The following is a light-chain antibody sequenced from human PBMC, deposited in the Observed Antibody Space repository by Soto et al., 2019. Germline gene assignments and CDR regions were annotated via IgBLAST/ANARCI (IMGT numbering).Light chain of an antibody. Sequence: QSVLTQPASVSGSPGQSITISCTGTSSDVGSYNLVSWYQQHPGKAPKLMIYEGSERPSGVSNRFSGSKSGNTASLTISGLQAEDEADYYCCSYAGSSTYGVFGGGTKVTVL. J-gene: IGLJ2*01. CDR1: SSDVGSYNL. V-gene: IGLV2-23*01. CDR3: CSYAGSSTYGV. CDR2: EGS.